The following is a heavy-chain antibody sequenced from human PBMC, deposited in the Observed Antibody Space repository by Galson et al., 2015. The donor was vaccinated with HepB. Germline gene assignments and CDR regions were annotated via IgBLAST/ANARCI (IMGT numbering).Heavy chain of an antibody. CDR2: ISAYNGST. Sequence: SVKVSCKASGYTFTSYGISWVRQAPGQGLEWMGWISAYNGSTNYAQKLQGRVTMTTDTSTSTAYMELRSLRSDDTAVYYCAREGYYDSSGYSDDDAFDIWGQGTMVTVSS. CDR1: GYTFTSYG. J-gene: IGHJ3*02. V-gene: IGHV1-18*01. D-gene: IGHD3-22*01. CDR3: AREGYYDSSGYSDDDAFDI.